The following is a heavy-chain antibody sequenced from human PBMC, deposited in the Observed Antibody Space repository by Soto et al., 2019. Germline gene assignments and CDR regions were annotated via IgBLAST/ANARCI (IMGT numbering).Heavy chain of an antibody. Sequence: EVQLLESGGGLVQPGGSLRLSCAASGFTFSSYAMSWVRQAPGKGLEWVSAISGSGGSTYYADSVKGRFTISRDNSKNTLYLQMNSLRAEDTAVYYCAKVSSSRPGRGTAIPYFQHWGQGTLVTVSS. D-gene: IGHD2-21*02. CDR2: ISGSGGST. J-gene: IGHJ1*01. CDR1: GFTFSSYA. CDR3: AKVSSSRPGRGTAIPYFQH. V-gene: IGHV3-23*01.